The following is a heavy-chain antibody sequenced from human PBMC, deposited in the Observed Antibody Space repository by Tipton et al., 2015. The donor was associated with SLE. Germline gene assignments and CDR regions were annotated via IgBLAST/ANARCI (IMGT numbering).Heavy chain of an antibody. Sequence: QLVQSGGGLVQPGGSLRLSCAVSEFTVSSNYITWVRQAPGKGLEWVSVIYSGGSTYYADSVRGRFTISRDNSKNTVYLQMNSLRPEDTAVYYCAKILTSVTVLDQWGQGTLVTVSA. CDR1: EFTVSSNY. CDR2: IYSGGST. CDR3: AKILTSVTVLDQ. V-gene: IGHV3-53*04. D-gene: IGHD3-9*01. J-gene: IGHJ4*02.